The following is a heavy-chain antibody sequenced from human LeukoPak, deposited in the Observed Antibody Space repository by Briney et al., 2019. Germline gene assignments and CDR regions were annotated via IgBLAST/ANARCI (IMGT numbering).Heavy chain of an antibody. CDR1: GGSISSGGYY. Sequence: TSETLSLTCTVSGGSISSGGYYWSWIRQHPGKGLEWIGYIYYSGSTYYNPSLKSRVTISVDTSKNQFSLKLSSVTAADTAVYYCARVRNYYDSSGYLDYWGQGTLVTVSS. V-gene: IGHV4-31*03. D-gene: IGHD3-22*01. J-gene: IGHJ4*02. CDR3: ARVRNYYDSSGYLDY. CDR2: IYYSGST.